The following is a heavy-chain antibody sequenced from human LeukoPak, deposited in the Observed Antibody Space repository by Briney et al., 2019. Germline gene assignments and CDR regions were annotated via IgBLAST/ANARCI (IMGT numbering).Heavy chain of an antibody. CDR1: GFTVSSNY. J-gene: IGHJ4*02. D-gene: IGHD6-13*01. V-gene: IGHV3-53*01. Sequence: GGSLRLSGAASGFTVSSNYVSWVRQVPGKGLELVSVIFTGGTTYYADSVRDRFTISRDNSKNTLFLQMHSLRAEDTAMYYCVRGYSSSWYDWGQGTLVTVSS. CDR2: IFTGGTT. CDR3: VRGYSSSWYD.